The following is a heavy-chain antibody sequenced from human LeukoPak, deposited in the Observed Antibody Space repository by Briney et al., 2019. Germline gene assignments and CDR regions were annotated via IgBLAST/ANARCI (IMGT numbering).Heavy chain of an antibody. V-gene: IGHV1-2*02. D-gene: IGHD2-2*01. CDR2: INPNSGGT. CDR3: ARDVGEYCSSTNCYASHY. J-gene: IGHJ4*02. CDR1: GYTFTGYY. Sequence: ASVKVSCKASGYTFTGYYMHWVRQAPGQGLEWMGWINPNSGGTNYAQKFQGGVTMTRDTSITTAYMELSSLRSDDTAVYYCARDVGEYCSSTNCYASHYWGQGTLVTVSS.